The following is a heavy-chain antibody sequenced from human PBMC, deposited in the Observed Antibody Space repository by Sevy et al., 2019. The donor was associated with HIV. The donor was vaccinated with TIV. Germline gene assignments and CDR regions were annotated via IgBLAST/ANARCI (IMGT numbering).Heavy chain of an antibody. Sequence: ASVKVSCKTSGYTFSAHYIHWARQAPGRGLEWMGRINPHSGGTNYAQNFQGRVIMTRDTSISTAYMELTRLRSDDTAIYYCVRDVEAHDYWGQGTLVTVSS. V-gene: IGHV1-2*02. J-gene: IGHJ4*02. CDR3: VRDVEAHDY. CDR1: GYTFSAHY. CDR2: INPHSGGT. D-gene: IGHD1-1*01.